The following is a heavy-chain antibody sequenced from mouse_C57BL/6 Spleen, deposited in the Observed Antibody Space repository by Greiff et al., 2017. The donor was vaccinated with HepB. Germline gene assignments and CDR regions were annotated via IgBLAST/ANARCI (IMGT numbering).Heavy chain of an antibody. D-gene: IGHD1-2*01. CDR1: GYTFTDYY. CDR3: ARANHYAWFAY. CDR2: INPNNGGT. J-gene: IGHJ3*01. V-gene: IGHV1-26*01. Sequence: EVQLQQSGPELVKPGASVKISCKASGYTFTDYYMNWVKQSHGKSLEWIGDINPNNGGTSYNQKFKGKATLTVDKSSSTAYRDLRSLTSEDSAVYYCARANHYAWFAYWGQGTLVTVSA.